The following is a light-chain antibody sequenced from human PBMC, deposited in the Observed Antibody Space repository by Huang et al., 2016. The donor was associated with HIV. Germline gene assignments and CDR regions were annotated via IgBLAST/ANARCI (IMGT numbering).Light chain of an antibody. V-gene: IGKV3-15*01. CDR1: QSIGSD. CDR3: QQYNYWSPLT. CDR2: GAS. J-gene: IGKJ4*01. Sequence: EIVLTQSPGTLSVTPGERVTLSCRTSQSIGSDLAWYQHKPGQHPRLLIYGASTRATGIPATFSGSGSGSEFTLTISSLQSEDFALYYCQQYNYWSPLTFGGGTKVEIK.